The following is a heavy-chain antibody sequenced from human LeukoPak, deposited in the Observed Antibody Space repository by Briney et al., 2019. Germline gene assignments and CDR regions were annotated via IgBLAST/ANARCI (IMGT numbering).Heavy chain of an antibody. CDR2: ISSSSSYI. V-gene: IGHV3-21*01. CDR3: ARDQQWPIVHYFDH. Sequence: PGGSLRLSCAASGFTFSSYSMNWVRQAPGKGLEWVSSISSSSSYIYYADSVKGRFTISRDNAKNSLYLQMNSLRDEDTAVYYCARDQQWPIVHYFDHWGQGILVTVSS. D-gene: IGHD6-19*01. J-gene: IGHJ4*02. CDR1: GFTFSSYS.